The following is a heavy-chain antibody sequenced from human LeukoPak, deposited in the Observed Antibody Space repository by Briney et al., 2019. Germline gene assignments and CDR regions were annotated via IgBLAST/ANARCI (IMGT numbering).Heavy chain of an antibody. Sequence: RPGGSLRLSCAASGFTFDIYRMNWVRQAPGKGLEWIADMSSTGSTIYYADSVKGRLTISRDNARSSLFLQMNSLRVEDTAIYYCVRDGGGYYFDYWGQGILVTVSS. CDR3: VRDGGGYYFDY. V-gene: IGHV3-48*04. CDR1: GFTFDIYR. D-gene: IGHD3-10*01. J-gene: IGHJ4*02. CDR2: MSSTGSTI.